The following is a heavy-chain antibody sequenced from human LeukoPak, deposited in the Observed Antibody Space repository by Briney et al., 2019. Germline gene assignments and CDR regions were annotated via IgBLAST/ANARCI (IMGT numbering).Heavy chain of an antibody. CDR1: GFTFSSYS. V-gene: IGHV3-21*04. Sequence: GGSLRLSCAASGFTFSSYSMNWVRQAPGKGLEWVSSISSSSSYIYYADSVKGRFTISRDSAKNSLYLQMNSLGAEDTAVYYCARGLRAAAGGRYFDYWGQGTLVTVSS. D-gene: IGHD6-13*01. J-gene: IGHJ4*02. CDR2: ISSSSSYI. CDR3: ARGLRAAAGGRYFDY.